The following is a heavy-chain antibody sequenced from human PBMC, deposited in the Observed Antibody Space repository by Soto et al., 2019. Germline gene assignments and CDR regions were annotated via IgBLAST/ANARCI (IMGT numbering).Heavy chain of an antibody. J-gene: IGHJ4*02. V-gene: IGHV1-69*01. CDR1: GALFNNHA. D-gene: IGHD6-13*01. Sequence: QVQLVQSGAEVKEPGSTVKVSCKASGALFNNHAFNWVRQAPGQGLEWMGRISPLFSTTNYAQKFQGRVTIGADELTTVVYLEVNNLESDDSAIYYCAASSAIAAAGYFKFWGQGTLVTVSP. CDR3: AASSAIAAAGYFKF. CDR2: ISPLFSTT.